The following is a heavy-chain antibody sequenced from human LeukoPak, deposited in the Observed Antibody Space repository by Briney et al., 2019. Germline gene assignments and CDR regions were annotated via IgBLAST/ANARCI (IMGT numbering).Heavy chain of an antibody. D-gene: IGHD2-2*01. CDR3: ARHTRGKAYYYYYYMDV. V-gene: IGHV4-4*09. CDR1: GGSISSYY. CDR2: IYTSGST. Sequence: SETLSLTCTVSGGSISSYYWSWIQQPPGKGLEWIGYIYTSGSTNYNPSLKSRVTISVDTSKNQFSLKLSSVTAADTAVYYCARHTRGKAYYYYYYMDVWGKGTTVTVSS. J-gene: IGHJ6*03.